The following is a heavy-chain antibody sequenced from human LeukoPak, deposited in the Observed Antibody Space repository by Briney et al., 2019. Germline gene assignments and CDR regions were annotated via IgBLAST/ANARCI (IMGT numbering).Heavy chain of an antibody. D-gene: IGHD6-13*01. CDR2: IGTAGDT. J-gene: IGHJ4*02. V-gene: IGHV3-13*01. CDR1: GFTLGSYT. CDR3: ARDSGIAAYDY. Sequence: GGSLRLSCAASGFTLGSYTMHWVGQATGKGLEWVSAIGTAGDTYYPGSVKGRFTISRENAKNSLYLQMNSLRAEDTAVYYCARDSGIAAYDYWGQGTLVTVSS.